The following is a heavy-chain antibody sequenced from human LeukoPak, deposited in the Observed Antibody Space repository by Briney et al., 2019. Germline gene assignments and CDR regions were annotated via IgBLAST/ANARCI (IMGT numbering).Heavy chain of an antibody. CDR3: AKGITMVRGVRSAFDP. Sequence: GGSLRLSCAASGFTFSSYAMSWVRQAPGKGLEWVSAISGSGGSTYYADSVKGRSTISRDNSKNTLYLQMNSLRAEDTAVYYCAKGITMVRGVRSAFDPWGQGTLVTVSS. CDR2: ISGSGGST. J-gene: IGHJ5*02. D-gene: IGHD3-10*01. CDR1: GFTFSSYA. V-gene: IGHV3-23*01.